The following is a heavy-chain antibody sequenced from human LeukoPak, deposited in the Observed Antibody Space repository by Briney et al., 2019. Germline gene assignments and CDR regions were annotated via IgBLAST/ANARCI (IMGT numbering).Heavy chain of an antibody. J-gene: IGHJ4*02. V-gene: IGHV3-53*01. CDR2: IYPNGRT. CDR1: GLTVSDNY. CDR3: ARAWTGDY. Sequence: GGSLRLSCAPSGLTVSDNYTTCVRQAPGKGMDWVSIIYPNGRTYYADSVKGRFTISRDNSKNTLNLQMNSLRVEDTAVYYCARAWTGDYWGQGTLVTVSS. D-gene: IGHD3/OR15-3a*01.